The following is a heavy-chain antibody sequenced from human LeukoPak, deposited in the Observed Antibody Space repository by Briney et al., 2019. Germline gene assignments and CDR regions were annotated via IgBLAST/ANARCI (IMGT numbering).Heavy chain of an antibody. CDR1: GYTFTSYY. V-gene: IGHV1-46*01. Sequence: GASVKVSCKASGYTFTSYYMHWVRQAPGQGLEWMGIINPSGGSTSYAQKFQGRVTMARDTSTSTVYMELSSLRSEDRAVYYCASLAAAGRNAFDIWGQGTMVTVSS. CDR2: INPSGGST. J-gene: IGHJ3*02. CDR3: ASLAAAGRNAFDI. D-gene: IGHD6-13*01.